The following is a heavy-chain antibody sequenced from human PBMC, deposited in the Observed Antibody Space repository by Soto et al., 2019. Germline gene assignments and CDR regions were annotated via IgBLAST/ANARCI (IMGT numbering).Heavy chain of an antibody. CDR1: WYTFWSFG. CDR3: ARDLLRETWQKNYLDF. V-gene: IGHV1-18*01. CDR2: ISSYNDDK. Sequence: SAKVSFKNTWYTFWSFGCSWVRQAPGHGLEWVGWISSYNDDKKYAQKFQGRVTITKDTSTNTAYMELRSLTSDDTGVYYCARDLLRETWQKNYLDFWGQGTPVTVSS. J-gene: IGHJ4*02. D-gene: IGHD2-15*01.